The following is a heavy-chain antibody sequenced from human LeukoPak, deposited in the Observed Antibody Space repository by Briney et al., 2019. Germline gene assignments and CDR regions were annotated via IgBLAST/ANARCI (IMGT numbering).Heavy chain of an antibody. Sequence: GGSLKLSCAASGFTFSGCAMHWVRQASGKGLEWVGRIRTKGNSYATEYAASVKGRFTISRDDSKNTAYLQMNSLKTEDTAVYYCTRQSGRAYWGQGTLVTVSS. CDR2: IRTKGNSYAT. V-gene: IGHV3-73*01. CDR1: GFTFSGCA. J-gene: IGHJ4*02. CDR3: TRQSGRAY. D-gene: IGHD3-3*01.